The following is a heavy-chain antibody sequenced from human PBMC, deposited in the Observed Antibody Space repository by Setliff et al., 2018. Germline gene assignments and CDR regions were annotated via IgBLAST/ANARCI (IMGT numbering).Heavy chain of an antibody. D-gene: IGHD3-10*01. J-gene: IGHJ4*02. CDR1: EYTFSDYW. Sequence: PGESLKISCQASEYTFSDYWIGWVRQMPGKGLEWMGGVYCGDSDTRYSPSFQGQVTMSADRSIRSAYLQWSSLKASDTAMYYCARAKGTTMATQYFDYWGQGTLVTVSS. CDR2: VYCGDSDT. CDR3: ARAKGTTMATQYFDY. V-gene: IGHV5-51*01.